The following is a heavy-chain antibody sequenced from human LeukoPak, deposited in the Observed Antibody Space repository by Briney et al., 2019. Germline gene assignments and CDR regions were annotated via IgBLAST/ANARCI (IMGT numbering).Heavy chain of an antibody. Sequence: SETLSLTCTVSGGSITTRSYYWGWIRQPPGKGLEWIGSMHHSGSTYYNPSLKSRVTTSVDTSKNQFSLKLSSVTAAGTAVYYCARDPGAYYDSSGYLNWFDPWGQGTLVTVSS. D-gene: IGHD3-22*01. CDR1: GGSITTRSYY. CDR3: ARDPGAYYDSSGYLNWFDP. J-gene: IGHJ5*02. CDR2: MHHSGST. V-gene: IGHV4-39*07.